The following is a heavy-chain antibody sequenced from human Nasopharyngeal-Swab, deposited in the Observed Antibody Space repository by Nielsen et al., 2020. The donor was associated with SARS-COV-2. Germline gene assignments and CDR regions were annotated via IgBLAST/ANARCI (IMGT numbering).Heavy chain of an antibody. CDR2: INWNGGST. CDR3: ARGRFLEWLLWDY. Sequence: GGSLRLSCAASGFTFSSYAMSWVRQAPGKGLEWVSGINWNGGSTGYADSVKGRFTISRDNAKNSLYLQMNSLRAEDTALYHCARGRFLEWLLWDYWGQGTLVTVSS. D-gene: IGHD3-3*01. CDR1: GFTFSSYA. J-gene: IGHJ4*02. V-gene: IGHV3-20*01.